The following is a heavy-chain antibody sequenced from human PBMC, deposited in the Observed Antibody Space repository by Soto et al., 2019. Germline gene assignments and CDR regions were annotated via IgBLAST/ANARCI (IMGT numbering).Heavy chain of an antibody. V-gene: IGHV4-34*01. D-gene: IGHD3-10*01. Sequence: QVQLQQWGAGLLKPSETLSLTCAVYGGSFSGYYWSWIRQPPWKGLEWIGEINHSGSTNYNPSLKIRVTISVDTSKNQFSLKLSSVTAADTAVYSCARGRNRITMVRGVIKDYGMDVWGQGTTVTVSS. CDR2: INHSGST. J-gene: IGHJ6*02. CDR3: ARGRNRITMVRGVIKDYGMDV. CDR1: GGSFSGYY.